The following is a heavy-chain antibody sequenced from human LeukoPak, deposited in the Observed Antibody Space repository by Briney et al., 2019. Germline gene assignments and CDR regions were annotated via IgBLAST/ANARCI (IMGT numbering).Heavy chain of an antibody. Sequence: GGTLRLSCAASGFTFSRNWMHWVRQAPGKGLLWVSGVKSDGSSTSYADSVKGRFTISRDNAKNTLYLQMNSLRAEDMAVYYCARGDGYGMDYWGQGTRVTVSS. V-gene: IGHV3-74*01. CDR3: ARGDGYGMDY. J-gene: IGHJ4*02. D-gene: IGHD5-24*01. CDR1: GFTFSRNW. CDR2: VKSDGSST.